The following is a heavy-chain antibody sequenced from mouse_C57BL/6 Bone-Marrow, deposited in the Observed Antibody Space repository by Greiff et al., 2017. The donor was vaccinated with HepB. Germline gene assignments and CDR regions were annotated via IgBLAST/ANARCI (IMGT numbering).Heavy chain of an antibody. CDR1: GYTFTDYE. Sequence: QLQQSGAELVRPGASVTLSCKASGYTFTDYEMHWVKQTPVHGLEWIGAIDPETGGTAYNQKFKGKAILTADKSSSTAYMELRSLTSEDSAVYYCTRKGITTVVAPYYFDYWGQGTTLTVSS. J-gene: IGHJ2*01. V-gene: IGHV1-15*01. CDR2: IDPETGGT. CDR3: TRKGITTVVAPYYFDY. D-gene: IGHD1-1*01.